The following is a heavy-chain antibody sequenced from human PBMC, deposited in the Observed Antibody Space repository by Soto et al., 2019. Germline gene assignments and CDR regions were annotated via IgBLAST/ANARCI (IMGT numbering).Heavy chain of an antibody. V-gene: IGHV3-48*01. Sequence: EVQLVESGGGLVQPGGSLRLSCAASGFTFSSYGMNWVRQAPGKGLEWVSYISRSSSTIYYADSVKGRFTISRDNAKNSLYLQMNSLRAEDTAVYYCARADSGYAHGYYYYGMDVWGQGTTVTVSS. D-gene: IGHD5-12*01. CDR2: ISRSSSTI. J-gene: IGHJ6*02. CDR3: ARADSGYAHGYYYYGMDV. CDR1: GFTFSSYG.